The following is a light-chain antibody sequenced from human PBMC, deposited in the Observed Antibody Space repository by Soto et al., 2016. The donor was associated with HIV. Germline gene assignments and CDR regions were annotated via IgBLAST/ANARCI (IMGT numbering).Light chain of an antibody. CDR1: NVGSKS. V-gene: IGLV3-21*03. CDR2: DDN. CDR3: QVWDAGTDLVV. J-gene: IGLJ2*01. Sequence: SYELTQPPSLSVAPRKTARITCGGNNVGSKSVQWYQQKPGQAPILVLYDDNDRPSGIPERFSGSNSGNTATLSISRVEAGDEADYYCQVWDAGTDLVVFGGGTKLTVL.